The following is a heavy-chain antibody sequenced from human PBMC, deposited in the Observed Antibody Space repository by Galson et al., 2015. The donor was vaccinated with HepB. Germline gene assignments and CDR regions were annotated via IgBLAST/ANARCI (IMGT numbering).Heavy chain of an antibody. Sequence: SLRLSCAASGFTFSSYGMHWVRQAPGKGLEWVAVISYDGSNKYYADSVKGRFTISRDNSKNTLFLQMNSLRPEDTAVYYCAKDTSLCTNTSCLFDSWGQGTLVTVSS. CDR2: ISYDGSNK. CDR1: GFTFSSYG. D-gene: IGHD2-2*01. J-gene: IGHJ4*02. V-gene: IGHV3-30*18. CDR3: AKDTSLCTNTSCLFDS.